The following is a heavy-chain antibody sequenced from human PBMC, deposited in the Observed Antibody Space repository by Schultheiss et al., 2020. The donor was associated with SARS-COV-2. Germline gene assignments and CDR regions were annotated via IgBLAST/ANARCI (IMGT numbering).Heavy chain of an antibody. CDR1: GGSISSYY. V-gene: IGHV4-4*07. CDR2: NYTSGST. CDR3: ARSGSPHTYYYYYYMDV. D-gene: IGHD3-3*01. J-gene: IGHJ6*03. Sequence: SETLSLTCTVSGGSISSYYWSWIRQPAGKGLEWIGRNYTSGSTNYNPSLKSRVTMSVDTSKNQFSLKLSSVTAADTAVYYCARSGSPHTYYYYYYMDVWGKGTTVTVSS.